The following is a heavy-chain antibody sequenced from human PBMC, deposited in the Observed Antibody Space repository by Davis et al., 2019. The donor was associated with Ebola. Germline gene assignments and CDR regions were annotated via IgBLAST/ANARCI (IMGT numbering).Heavy chain of an antibody. CDR1: GGSISSYY. Sequence: SETLSLTCTVSGGSISSYYWSWIRQPPGKGLEWIGYIYYSGSTNYNPSLKSRVTISVDTSKNQFSLKLSSVTAADTAVYYCARVYSSGWYGWFDPWGPGTLVTVSA. D-gene: IGHD6-19*01. V-gene: IGHV4-59*01. J-gene: IGHJ5*02. CDR2: IYYSGST. CDR3: ARVYSSGWYGWFDP.